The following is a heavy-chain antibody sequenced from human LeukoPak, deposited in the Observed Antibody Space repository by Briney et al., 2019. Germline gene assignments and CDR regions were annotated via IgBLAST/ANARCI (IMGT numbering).Heavy chain of an antibody. V-gene: IGHV4-39*07. D-gene: IGHD4-17*01. CDR3: ARYGDYGWVDY. CDR1: GDSVSSSSYY. Sequence: PSETLSLTCSVSGDSVSSSSYYWGWIRQPPGKGLEWIGSIYFTGSTYYNPSLKSRVTISVDTSKNQFSLKLTSVTAADTAVYYCARYGDYGWVDYWGQGTLVTVSS. CDR2: IYFTGST. J-gene: IGHJ4*02.